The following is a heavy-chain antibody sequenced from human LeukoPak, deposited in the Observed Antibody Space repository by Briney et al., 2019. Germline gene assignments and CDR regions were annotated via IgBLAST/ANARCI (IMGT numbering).Heavy chain of an antibody. V-gene: IGHV4-4*07. Sequence: SETLSLTCTVSGGSIITYYWSWIRQPAGKGLEWIGRIYSSGRTNYHPSLESRVTISVDTSKNQFSLNLPSVTAEDTAVYSSARAYGDLYFVYWGQGILVTVSS. CDR2: IYSSGRT. CDR1: GGSIITYY. D-gene: IGHD4-17*01. J-gene: IGHJ4*02. CDR3: ARAYGDLYFVY.